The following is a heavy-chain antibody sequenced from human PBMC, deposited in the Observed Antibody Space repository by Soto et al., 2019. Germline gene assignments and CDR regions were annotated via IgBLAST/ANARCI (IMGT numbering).Heavy chain of an antibody. CDR2: IIIIFGTT. CDR1: GGTFSSHA. Sequence: QMQLVQSGAEVKKPGSSVKVSCKASGGTFSSHAISWVRQAPGQGLEWMGGIIIIFGTTNYAQKFQGRVTLTADKSTSTVYMELRGLRSEDSAIYYCAIDRGEMATILDPWGQGTLVTVSS. D-gene: IGHD5-12*01. CDR3: AIDRGEMATILDP. V-gene: IGHV1-69*06. J-gene: IGHJ5*02.